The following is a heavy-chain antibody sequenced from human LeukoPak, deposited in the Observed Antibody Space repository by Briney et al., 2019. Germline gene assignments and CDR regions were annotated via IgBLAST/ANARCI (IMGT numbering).Heavy chain of an antibody. CDR1: GASISTSSYY. V-gene: IGHV4-39*01. CDR3: ARAHCSSTSCYDAFDI. Sequence: SETLSLTCTLSGASISTSSYYWGWIRQPPGKGLEWIATIYYNGNTYYSPSLKSRVTISIETSKTQFSLKLRSVTAADTAVYFCARAHCSSTSCYDAFDIWGQGTMVTVSS. D-gene: IGHD2-2*01. CDR2: IYYNGNT. J-gene: IGHJ3*02.